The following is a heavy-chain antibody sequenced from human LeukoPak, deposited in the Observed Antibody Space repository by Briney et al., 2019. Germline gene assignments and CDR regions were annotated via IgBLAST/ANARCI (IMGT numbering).Heavy chain of an antibody. V-gene: IGHV3-7*01. J-gene: IGHJ4*02. CDR3: ARDFRFLDDY. CDR1: GFTFSTYW. D-gene: IGHD3-3*01. Sequence: WGSLRLSCAASGFTFSTYWMTGVRQAPGKGLEWVANIKQDGSEKYYVDSVKGRFTISRDNAKNSLYLQMNSLRAEDTAMYYCARDFRFLDDYWGQGTLVTVSS. CDR2: IKQDGSEK.